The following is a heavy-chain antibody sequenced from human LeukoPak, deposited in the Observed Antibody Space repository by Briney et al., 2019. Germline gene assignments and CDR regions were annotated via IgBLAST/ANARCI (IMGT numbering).Heavy chain of an antibody. V-gene: IGHV3-43*02. CDR2: IIPVGGST. CDR3: AKDMSYYYDSRGYFETPGY. D-gene: IGHD3-22*01. J-gene: IGHJ4*02. Sequence: GGSVKVSCTASGFTFGSYAMRWVRQAPGQGLEWVCIIIPVGGSTYYAEYVKGRFTISRDNCTNSLYLQLSSLRTEDTALYYCAKDMSYYYDSRGYFETPGYWGQGTLVTVPS. CDR1: GFTFGSYA.